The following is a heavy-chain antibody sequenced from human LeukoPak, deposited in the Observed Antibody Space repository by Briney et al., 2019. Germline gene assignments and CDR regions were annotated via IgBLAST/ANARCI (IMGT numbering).Heavy chain of an antibody. V-gene: IGHV3-7*01. CDR3: AKDQDRSSWYGHIPFDY. CDR1: GITFSTYW. D-gene: IGHD6-13*01. CDR2: IKGDGSEK. J-gene: IGHJ4*02. Sequence: HPGGSLRLSCEVSGITFSTYWMTWVRQAPGKGLEWVANIKGDGSEKYFVDSVKGRFSISRDNAKNSLYLQMNSLRAEDTAVYYCAKDQDRSSWYGHIPFDYWGQGTLVTVSS.